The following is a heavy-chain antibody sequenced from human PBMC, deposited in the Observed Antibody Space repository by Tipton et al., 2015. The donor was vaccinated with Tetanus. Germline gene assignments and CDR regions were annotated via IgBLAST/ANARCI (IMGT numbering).Heavy chain of an antibody. CDR2: IHPSGST. Sequence: TLSLTCAVYGGAFRGHYWTWIRQAPGKGLEWFGEIHPSGSTNYNASLRGRVTMSVDLTRKHVFLRMTSVTAADTAVYYCARSIAAASVWPFDYWGQGTQVTVSS. CDR1: GGAFRGHY. CDR3: ARSIAAASVWPFDY. J-gene: IGHJ4*02. D-gene: IGHD2-2*01. V-gene: IGHV4-34*01.